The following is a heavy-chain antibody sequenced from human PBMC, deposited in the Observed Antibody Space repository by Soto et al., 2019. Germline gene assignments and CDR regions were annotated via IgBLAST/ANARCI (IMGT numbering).Heavy chain of an antibody. D-gene: IGHD2-8*01. CDR1: GDSGSTNRPT. J-gene: IGHJ5*01. CDR2: TYYRSKWYN. CDR3: ARLIGNSWLDS. Sequence: SQTLSLTCAISGDSGSTNRPTWDWIRQSPSRGLEWLGRTYYRSKWYNDYAVSVEGRITINPDTSNNQVSLQLNSVTPDDTAVYYCARLIGNSWLDSWGQGTLVTVSS. V-gene: IGHV6-1*01.